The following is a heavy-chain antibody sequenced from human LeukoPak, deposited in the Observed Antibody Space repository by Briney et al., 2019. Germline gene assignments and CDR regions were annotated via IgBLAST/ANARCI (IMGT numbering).Heavy chain of an antibody. CDR3: ASPSWRGYYDSSGYFGY. CDR2: INHSGST. D-gene: IGHD3-22*01. CDR1: GFTFSDYY. J-gene: IGHJ4*02. Sequence: GSLRLSCAASGFTFSDYYMSWIRQPPGKGLEWIGEINHSGSTNYNPSLKSRVTISVDTSKNQFSLELSSVTAADTAVYYCASPSWRGYYDSSGYFGYWGQGTLVTVSS. V-gene: IGHV4-34*01.